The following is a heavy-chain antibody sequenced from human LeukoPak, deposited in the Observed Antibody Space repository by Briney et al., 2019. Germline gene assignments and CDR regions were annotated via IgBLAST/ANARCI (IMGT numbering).Heavy chain of an antibody. V-gene: IGHV4-59*10. Sequence: KSSETLSLTCAVYGGSFSGYYWSWIRQPAGKGLEWIGRIYTSGSTNYNPSLKSRVTMSVDTSKNQFSLKLSSVTAADTAVYYCATEAGGTAMVLGWFDPWGQGTLVTVSS. CDR1: GGSFSGYY. D-gene: IGHD5-18*01. J-gene: IGHJ5*02. CDR2: IYTSGST. CDR3: ATEAGGTAMVLGWFDP.